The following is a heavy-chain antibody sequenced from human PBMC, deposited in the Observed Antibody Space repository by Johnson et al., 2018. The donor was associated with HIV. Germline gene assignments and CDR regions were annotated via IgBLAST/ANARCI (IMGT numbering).Heavy chain of an antibody. J-gene: IGHJ3*02. V-gene: IGHV3-13*01. Sequence: VQVVESGGGVVQPGRSLRLSCAASGFTFSSYDMHWVRQATGKGLEWVSAIGTAGDTYYPGSVKGRFTISRENAKNSLYLQMNSLRAGDTAVYYCARALRFLEWYDIWGQGTMVTVSS. CDR2: IGTAGDT. CDR3: ARALRFLEWYDI. D-gene: IGHD3-3*01. CDR1: GFTFSSYD.